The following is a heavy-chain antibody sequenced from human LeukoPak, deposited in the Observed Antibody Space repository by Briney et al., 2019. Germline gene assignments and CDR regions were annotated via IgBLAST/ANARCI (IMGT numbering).Heavy chain of an antibody. Sequence: ASVKVSCKASGYTFTSYYMHWVRQAPGQGLEWMGWINPNSGGTNYAQKFQGRVTMTRDTSISTAYMELSRLRSDDTAVYYCARDRAYDFWSGYHYWGQGTLVTVSS. CDR1: GYTFTSYY. D-gene: IGHD3-3*01. CDR2: INPNSGGT. J-gene: IGHJ4*02. V-gene: IGHV1-2*02. CDR3: ARDRAYDFWSGYHY.